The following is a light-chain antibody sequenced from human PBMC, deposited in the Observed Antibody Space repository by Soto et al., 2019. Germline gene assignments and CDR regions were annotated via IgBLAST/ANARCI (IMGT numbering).Light chain of an antibody. CDR3: HQNKRYPWT. CDR2: GVS. J-gene: IGKJ1*01. V-gene: IGKV1-5*03. Sequence: DIQMTQSPSTLSASVGDRATITCRASQTISNNLTWYQLKPGKAPKFLIYGVSTLEGGVPSRCSGAGSGTDFLLTISRLQPDDFASYYCHQNKRYPWTFGQGTKVEIK. CDR1: QTISNN.